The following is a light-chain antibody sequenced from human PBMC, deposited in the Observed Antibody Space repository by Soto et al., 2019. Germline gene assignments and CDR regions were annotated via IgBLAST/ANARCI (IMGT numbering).Light chain of an antibody. Sequence: DIQMPQSPSSVSASVGDRVTITCRASQGIRRWLAWYQQKPGKAPKLLSYAASSLQSGVPSRFSGSGSGTDCTLTISSRQPEDFATYYCQQANSCPFTFGPGTKVDIK. CDR1: QGIRRW. CDR3: QQANSCPFT. J-gene: IGKJ3*01. CDR2: AAS. V-gene: IGKV1-12*01.